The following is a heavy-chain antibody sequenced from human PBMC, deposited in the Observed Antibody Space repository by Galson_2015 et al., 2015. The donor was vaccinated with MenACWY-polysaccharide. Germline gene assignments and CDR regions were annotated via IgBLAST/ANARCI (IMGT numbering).Heavy chain of an antibody. CDR3: ARGTTVTPDAFEI. CDR1: GGSISSGGYS. D-gene: IGHD4-11*01. J-gene: IGHJ3*02. CDR2: IYHSGST. Sequence: TLSLTCAVSGGSISSGGYSWSWIRQPPGKGLEWIEYIYHSGSTYYNPSLKSRVTISVDRSKNQFSLKLSSVTAADTAVYYCARGTTVTPDAFEIWGQGTMVTVSS. V-gene: IGHV4-30-2*01.